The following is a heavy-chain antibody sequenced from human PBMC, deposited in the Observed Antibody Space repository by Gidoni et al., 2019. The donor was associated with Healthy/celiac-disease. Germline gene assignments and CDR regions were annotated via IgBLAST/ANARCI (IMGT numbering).Heavy chain of an antibody. D-gene: IGHD3-22*01. CDR1: GFTFSSHA. V-gene: IGHV3-23*01. CDR2: ISGSGGST. Sequence: EVQLLESGGGLVQHGGSLRRSCAASGFTFSSHAMSWVRQAPGKGLEWVSAISGSGGSTYYADSVKVRFTISRDNSKNTLYLQMNSLRAEDTAVYYCAKVGEGSGYWAWYFDLWGRGTLVTVSS. CDR3: AKVGEGSGYWAWYFDL. J-gene: IGHJ2*01.